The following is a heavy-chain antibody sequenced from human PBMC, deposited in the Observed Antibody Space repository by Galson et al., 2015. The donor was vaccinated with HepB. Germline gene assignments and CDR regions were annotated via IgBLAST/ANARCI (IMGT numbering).Heavy chain of an antibody. CDR2: ISYDGSNK. CDR3: AKEAQLWSYKYYFDY. Sequence: SLRLSCAASGFTFSSYGMHWVRQAPGKGLEWVAVISYDGSNKYYADSVKGRFTISRDNSKNTLYLQMNSLRAEDTAVYYCAKEAQLWSYKYYFDYWGQGTLVTVSS. J-gene: IGHJ4*02. D-gene: IGHD5-18*01. V-gene: IGHV3-30*18. CDR1: GFTFSSYG.